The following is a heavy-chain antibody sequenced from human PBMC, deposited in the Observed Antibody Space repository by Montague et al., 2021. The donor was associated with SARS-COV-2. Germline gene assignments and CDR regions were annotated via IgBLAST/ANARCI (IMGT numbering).Heavy chain of an antibody. CDR1: NYSVSSGYY. D-gene: IGHD1-26*01. J-gene: IGHJ4*02. CDR2: KFHSGST. V-gene: IGHV4-38-2*02. Sequence: SETLSLTSTVSNYSVSSGYYWGWIRQFPGKGLEWIGFKFHSGSTYYNPSLQSRVITSVDTSKNQVSLKLRSVSAADTAVYYCARGVVGPIVLFLEYWGQGILVAVSS. CDR3: ARGVVGPIVLFLEY.